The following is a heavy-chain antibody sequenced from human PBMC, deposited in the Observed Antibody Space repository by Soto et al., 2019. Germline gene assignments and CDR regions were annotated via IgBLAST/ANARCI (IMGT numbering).Heavy chain of an antibody. CDR1: GFSLSNARMG. CDR2: IFSNDEK. J-gene: IGHJ6*02. V-gene: IGHV2-26*01. CDR3: ARIQWAVAGLTYYYYGMDV. D-gene: IGHD6-19*01. Sequence: SGPTLVNPTETLTLTCTVSGFSLSNARMGVSWIRQPPGKALEWLAHIFSNDEKSYSTSLKSRLTISKDTSKSQVVLTMTNMDPVDTATYYCARIQWAVAGLTYYYYGMDVWGQGTTVTVSS.